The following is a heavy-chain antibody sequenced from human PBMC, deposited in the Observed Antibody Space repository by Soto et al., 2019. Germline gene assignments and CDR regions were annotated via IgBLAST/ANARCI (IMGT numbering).Heavy chain of an antibody. D-gene: IGHD1-26*01. CDR1: GDSVSSNSAG. Sequence: PWRTLSLTCAITGDSVSSNSAGWSWVRQSPSRGLEWLGRTYYRSKWYYEYAVSVRGRITINPDTSKNQYSLQLNSVTPEDTAVYFCARGEQYSGRTFDYWGQGTLVTVSS. J-gene: IGHJ4*01. CDR3: ARGEQYSGRTFDY. CDR2: TYYRSKWYY. V-gene: IGHV6-1*01.